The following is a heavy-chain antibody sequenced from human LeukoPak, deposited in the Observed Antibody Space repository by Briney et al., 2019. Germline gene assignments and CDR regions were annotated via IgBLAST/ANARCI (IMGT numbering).Heavy chain of an antibody. J-gene: IGHJ4*02. CDR1: GYTLTELS. CDR3: ATVAVAGTPPYFDY. D-gene: IGHD6-19*01. CDR2: FDPEDGET. V-gene: IGHV1-24*01. Sequence: ASVKVSCKVSGYTLTELSMHWVRQAPGKGLEWMGGFDPEDGETIYAQKFQGRVTMTEDTSTDTAYMELSSLRSEDTAVHYCATVAVAGTPPYFDYWGQGTLVTVSS.